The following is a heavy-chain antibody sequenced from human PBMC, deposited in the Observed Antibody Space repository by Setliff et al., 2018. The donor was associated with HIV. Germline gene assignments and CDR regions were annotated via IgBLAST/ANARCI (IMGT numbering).Heavy chain of an antibody. CDR1: GYTFTSYA. Sequence: ASVKVSCKASGYTFTSYAMHWVRQAPGQRLEWMGWINAGNGNTKYSQKFQGRVTITADESTSTAYMELSSLRTEDTAVYYCAGSCSGGSCGAFEIWGQGTMVTVSS. V-gene: IGHV1-3*01. CDR3: AGSCSGGSCGAFEI. D-gene: IGHD2-15*01. CDR2: INAGNGNT. J-gene: IGHJ3*02.